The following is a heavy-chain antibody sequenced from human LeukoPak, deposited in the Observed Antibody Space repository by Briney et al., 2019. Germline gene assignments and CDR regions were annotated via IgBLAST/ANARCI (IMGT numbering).Heavy chain of an antibody. CDR3: ARARWTNYYDSSGYPFDY. CDR1: GGSISSSSYY. V-gene: IGHV4-39*07. Sequence: SETLSLTCTVSGGSISSSSYYWGWIRQPPGKGLEWIGSIYYSGSTYYNPSLKSRVTISVDTSKNQFSLKLSSVTAADTAVYYCARARWTNYYDSSGYPFDYWGQGTLVTVSS. J-gene: IGHJ4*02. D-gene: IGHD3-22*01. CDR2: IYYSGST.